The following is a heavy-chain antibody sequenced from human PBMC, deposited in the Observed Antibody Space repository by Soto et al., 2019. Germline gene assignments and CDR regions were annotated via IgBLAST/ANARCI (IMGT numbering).Heavy chain of an antibody. CDR2: IGASGGST. CDR3: APQGARGLYYFDH. D-gene: IGHD1-26*01. V-gene: IGHV3-23*01. J-gene: IGHJ4*02. Sequence: EVKLLESGGGLVQPGGSLRLSCAASGFTFNSYSMSWVRQAPGKGLEWVSGIGASGGSTNYADSVKGRFTISRDNSKNTLYLQMNSLRAEDTALYYCAPQGARGLYYFDHWGQGTLVTVSS. CDR1: GFTFNSYS.